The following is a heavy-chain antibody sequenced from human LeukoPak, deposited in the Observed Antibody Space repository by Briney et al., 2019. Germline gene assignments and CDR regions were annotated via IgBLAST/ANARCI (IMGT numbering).Heavy chain of an antibody. Sequence: ASVRVSSMASVYTFTSYDFNWVRQATGQGLEWMGWMNPNSGNTGYAQKFQGRVTITRNTSISTAYMEMSSLSSEDTAVYYCARGMGSGSYSAANDVDFLGHRDPVTVSS. V-gene: IGHV1-8*01. CDR1: VYTFTSYD. D-gene: IGHD3-22*01. CDR3: ARGMGSGSYSAANDVDF. J-gene: IGHJ4*01. CDR2: MNPNSGNT.